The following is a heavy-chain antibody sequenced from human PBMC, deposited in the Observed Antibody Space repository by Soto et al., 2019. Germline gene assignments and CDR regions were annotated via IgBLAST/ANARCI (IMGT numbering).Heavy chain of an antibody. Sequence: ASVKVSCKASGYTFTSYYMHWVRQAPGQGLEWMGIINPSGGSTSYAQKFQGRVTMTRDTSTSTVYMELSSLRSEDTAVYYCARVLEPLDGPGAFDIWGQGTMVTVSS. V-gene: IGHV1-46*01. J-gene: IGHJ3*02. CDR2: INPSGGST. CDR3: ARVLEPLDGPGAFDI. CDR1: GYTFTSYY.